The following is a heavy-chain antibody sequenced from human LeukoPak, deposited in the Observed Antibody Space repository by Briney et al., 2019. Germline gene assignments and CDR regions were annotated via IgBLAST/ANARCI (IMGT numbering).Heavy chain of an antibody. CDR3: AISPGVMITFGGAPSTDYFDY. Sequence: ASVKVSCKDSGCSLTDQYMHRVRQAPGQRLEWKGWVNPNSGGTNYVQKCQGRVTMTRDTSIRTTYMEVSRLRSDDTAVYYCAISPGVMITFGGAPSTDYFDYWGQGTLVTVSS. CDR2: VNPNSGGT. CDR1: GCSLTDQY. J-gene: IGHJ4*02. V-gene: IGHV1-2*02. D-gene: IGHD3-16*01.